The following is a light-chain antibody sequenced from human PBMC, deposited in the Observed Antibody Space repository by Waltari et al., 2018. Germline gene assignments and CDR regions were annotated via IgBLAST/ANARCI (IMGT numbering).Light chain of an antibody. CDR3: MQALQTPYT. CDR1: QSLLHTNGYNY. CDR2: LGS. V-gene: IGKV2-28*01. Sequence: DIVMTQSPLSLPVTPGEPASISCRFSQSLLHTNGYNYMDWYLQKPGQSPQLLIYLGSYRASGVPDRFSGSGSGTDFTLKISRVEAEDLGVYYCMQALQTPYTFGQGTKLEIK. J-gene: IGKJ2*01.